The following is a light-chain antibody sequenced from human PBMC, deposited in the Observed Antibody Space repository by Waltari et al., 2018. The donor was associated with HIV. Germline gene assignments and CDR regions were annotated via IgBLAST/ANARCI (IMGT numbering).Light chain of an antibody. CDR1: SSDVGSYNR. J-gene: IGLJ3*02. CDR2: EVS. Sequence: QSALTQPPSVSGSPGQSVTISCTGTSSDVGSYNRVSWYQQPPVTAPKLMIYEVSKRPSGVPDRFAGSKAGNTASLTISGLQAEDEADYYCSSYTSSSTWVFGGGTKLTVL. V-gene: IGLV2-18*02. CDR3: SSYTSSSTWV.